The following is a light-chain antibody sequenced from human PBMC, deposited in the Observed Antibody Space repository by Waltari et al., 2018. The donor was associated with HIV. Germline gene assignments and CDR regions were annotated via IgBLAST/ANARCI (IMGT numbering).Light chain of an antibody. Sequence: QSVLTQPPSASGTPGQRVTISCSGSSSNIGSNYVYWYQQLPGTAPKLLIYRSNQLPSGGPDRFSGSKSGTSASLAISGLRSEDEADYYCAAWDDSLSGPVFGGGTKLTVL. J-gene: IGLJ3*02. CDR3: AAWDDSLSGPV. CDR2: RSN. V-gene: IGLV1-47*01. CDR1: SSNIGSNY.